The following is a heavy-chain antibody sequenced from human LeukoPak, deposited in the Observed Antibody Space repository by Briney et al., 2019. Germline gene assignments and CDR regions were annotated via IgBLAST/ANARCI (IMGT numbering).Heavy chain of an antibody. V-gene: IGHV4-39*01. CDR2: IYYSGNT. CDR3: ARQTGSGLFILP. D-gene: IGHD3/OR15-3a*01. CDR1: GVSISSSNSY. J-gene: IGHJ4*02. Sequence: PSETLSLTCTVSGVSISSSNSYWDWIRQPPGKGLEWIGSIYYSGNTYYNASLKSQVSISIDTSKNQFSLRLTSVTAADTAVYYCARQTGSGLFILPGGQGTLVTVSS.